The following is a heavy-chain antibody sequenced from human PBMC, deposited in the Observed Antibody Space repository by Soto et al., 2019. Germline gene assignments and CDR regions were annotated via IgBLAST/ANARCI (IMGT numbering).Heavy chain of an antibody. CDR1: GFTFSSYG. J-gene: IGHJ4*02. V-gene: IGHV3-13*01. Sequence: GGSLRLSCAASGFTFSSYGMHWVRQATGKGLEWVSAIGTAGDTYYPGSVKGRFTISREDAKNSLYLQMNSLRAGDTAVYYCARGLYCSGGSCLYYFDYWGQGTLVTVSS. CDR2: IGTAGDT. D-gene: IGHD2-15*01. CDR3: ARGLYCSGGSCLYYFDY.